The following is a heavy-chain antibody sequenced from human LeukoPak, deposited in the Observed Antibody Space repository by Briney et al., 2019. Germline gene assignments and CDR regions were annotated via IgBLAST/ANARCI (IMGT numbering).Heavy chain of an antibody. CDR1: GGSISSSIYY. CDR3: ATPYSGGYHGLDI. J-gene: IGHJ3*02. V-gene: IGHV4-39*01. Sequence: PSETLSLTCTVSGGSISSSIYYWAWIRQPPGKGLEWIVSIYYSGATYYNPSLKSRVTISIDTSKNQFSLKLSSVTAADTAVYYCATPYSGGYHGLDIWGQGTMVTVSS. CDR2: IYYSGAT. D-gene: IGHD1-26*01.